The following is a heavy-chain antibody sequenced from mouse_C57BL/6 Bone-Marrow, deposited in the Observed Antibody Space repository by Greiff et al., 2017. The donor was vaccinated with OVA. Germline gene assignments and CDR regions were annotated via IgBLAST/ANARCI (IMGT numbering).Heavy chain of an antibody. J-gene: IGHJ3*01. CDR3: AREGSNPFAY. D-gene: IGHD2-5*01. CDR1: GYTFTSYG. Sequence: VQLQQSGAELARPGASVKLSCKASGYTFTSYGISWVKQRPGQGLEWIGEIYPRSGNTYYNEKFKGKATLTADKSSSTVYMELRSLTSEDSAVYFCAREGSNPFAYWGQGTLVTVSA. V-gene: IGHV1-81*01. CDR2: IYPRSGNT.